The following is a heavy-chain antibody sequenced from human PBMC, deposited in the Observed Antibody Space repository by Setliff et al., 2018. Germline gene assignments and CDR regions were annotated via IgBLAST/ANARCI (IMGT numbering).Heavy chain of an antibody. CDR1: GCTFGDYA. J-gene: IGHJ4*02. CDR3: TRGYGDYAY. CDR2: IRSKGYGGTT. D-gene: IGHD4-17*01. V-gene: IGHV3-49*04. Sequence: GGSLRLSCTASGCTFGDYAMSWVRQAPGKGLEWVGFIRSKGYGGTTEYAASVKGRFTISRDDSKSIAYLQMNSLKGEDTAVYYCTRGYGDYAYWGQGTLVTVSS.